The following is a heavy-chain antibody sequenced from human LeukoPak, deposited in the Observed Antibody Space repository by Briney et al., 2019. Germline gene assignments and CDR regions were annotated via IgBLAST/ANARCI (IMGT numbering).Heavy chain of an antibody. J-gene: IGHJ4*02. CDR2: ISYDGSNK. CDR1: GFTFSSYA. CDR3: AKAKRSIAAAGYGDYFDY. D-gene: IGHD6-13*01. Sequence: GGSLRLSCAASGFTFSSYAMHWVRQAPGKGLEWVAVISYDGSNKYYADSVKGRFTISRDNSKNTLYLQMNSLRAEDTAVYYCAKAKRSIAAAGYGDYFDYWGQGTLVTVSS. V-gene: IGHV3-30*04.